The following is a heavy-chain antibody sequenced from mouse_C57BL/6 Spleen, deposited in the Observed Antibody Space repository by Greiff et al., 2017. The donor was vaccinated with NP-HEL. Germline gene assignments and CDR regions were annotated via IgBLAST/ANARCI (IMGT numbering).Heavy chain of an antibody. CDR2: IDPSDSYT. D-gene: IGHD1-1*01. CDR3: ASGGSSDPFDY. J-gene: IGHJ2*01. V-gene: IGHV1-69*01. Sequence: QVQLKQPGAELVMPGASVKLSCKASGYTFTSYWMHWVKQRPGQGLEWIGEIDPSDSYTNYNQKFKGKSTLTVDKSSSTAYMQLSSLTSEDSAVYYCASGGSSDPFDYWGQGTTLTVSS. CDR1: GYTFTSYW.